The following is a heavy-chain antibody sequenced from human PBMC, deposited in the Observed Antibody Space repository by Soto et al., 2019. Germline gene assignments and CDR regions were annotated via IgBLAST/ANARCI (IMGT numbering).Heavy chain of an antibody. J-gene: IGHJ4*02. CDR3: ARRGSGWFFDY. D-gene: IGHD6-19*01. CDR2: ISGSGGST. V-gene: IGHV3-23*01. Sequence: EVPLLESGGGLVQPGGSLRLSCAASGFTFSSYAMSWVRQAPGKGLEWVSVISGSGGSTYYADSVKGRSTISRDNSKNTLYLQMNSLRAEDTAVYYCARRGSGWFFDYWGQGTLVTVSS. CDR1: GFTFSSYA.